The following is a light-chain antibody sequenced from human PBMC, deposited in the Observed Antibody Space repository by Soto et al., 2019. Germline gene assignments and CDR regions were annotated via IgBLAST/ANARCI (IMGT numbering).Light chain of an antibody. J-gene: IGKJ4*01. CDR1: QSISSH. V-gene: IGKV3-11*01. Sequence: EIVLTQSPATLSLSPGERATLSCRASQSISSHLAWYQQKPGQPPRLLMYDASSRATGIPARFSGSGSGTDFTLTISSLEPEDCAVYYCQQRSSWPLTFGGGTKVEI. CDR3: QQRSSWPLT. CDR2: DAS.